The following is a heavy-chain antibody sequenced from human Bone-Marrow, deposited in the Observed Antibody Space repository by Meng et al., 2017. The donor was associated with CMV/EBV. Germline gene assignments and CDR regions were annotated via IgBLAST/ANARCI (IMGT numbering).Heavy chain of an antibody. CDR2: ISYDGSNK. Sequence: GASGFNFSSYAMHWVRQAPGKGLEWVAVISYDGSNKYYADSVKGRFTISRDNSKNTLYLQMNSLRAEDTAVYYCARGKDRRSVFDYWGQGTLVTVSS. CDR3: ARGKDRRSVFDY. J-gene: IGHJ4*02. V-gene: IGHV3-30-3*01. D-gene: IGHD3-22*01. CDR1: GFNFSSYA.